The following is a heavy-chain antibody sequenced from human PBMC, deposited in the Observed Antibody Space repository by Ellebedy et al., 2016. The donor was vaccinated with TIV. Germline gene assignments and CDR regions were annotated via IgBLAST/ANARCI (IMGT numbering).Heavy chain of an antibody. CDR3: AREGYDILTGAQNYGLEA. Sequence: GGSLRLSCAASGFTLGSFGMHWVRQAPGKGLEWLAFISYDGSHKYIAQSVKGRFTVSRDNSMHTLYLQMDSLRAEDTAVYYCAREGYDILTGAQNYGLEAWGQGTMVTVSS. CDR1: GFTLGSFG. V-gene: IGHV3-30*03. D-gene: IGHD3-9*01. CDR2: ISYDGSHK. J-gene: IGHJ6*02.